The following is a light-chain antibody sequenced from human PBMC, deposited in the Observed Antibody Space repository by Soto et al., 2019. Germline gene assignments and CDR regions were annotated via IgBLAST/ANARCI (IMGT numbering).Light chain of an antibody. V-gene: IGKV3-15*01. CDR3: QQYNDRPPLT. J-gene: IGKJ4*01. Sequence: EIVLTQSPGTLSVSPGARATLSCRASQSVSSNLAWYQQKPGQAPRLLIYGASTRATGIPARFSGSGSATEYTPTISSLQSEDFAVYYCQQYNDRPPLTFGGGTKVDI. CDR1: QSVSSN. CDR2: GAS.